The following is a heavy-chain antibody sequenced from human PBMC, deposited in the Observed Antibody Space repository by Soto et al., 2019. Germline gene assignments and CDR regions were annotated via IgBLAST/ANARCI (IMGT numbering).Heavy chain of an antibody. V-gene: IGHV1-3*01. CDR2: INAGNGNT. Sequence: ASVKVSCKASGYTFTSYAMHWVRQAPGQRLEWMGWINAGNGNTKYSQKFQGRVTITRDTSASTAYMELSSLRSEDTAVYYCARDPEYSSSWYYFDYWGQGTLVNVSS. CDR1: GYTFTSYA. D-gene: IGHD6-13*01. J-gene: IGHJ4*02. CDR3: ARDPEYSSSWYYFDY.